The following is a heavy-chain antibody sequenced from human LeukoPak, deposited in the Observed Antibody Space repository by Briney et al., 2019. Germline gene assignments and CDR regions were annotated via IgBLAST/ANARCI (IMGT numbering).Heavy chain of an antibody. CDR2: ISSSGSTI. CDR3: ARGLMGRFVRIEAFDI. D-gene: IGHD2-8*01. Sequence: EPGGSLRLSCAASGFTFSDYYMTWIRQAPGKGLKWVSYISSSGSTIYYTDSVKGRFTISRDNAKNSLYLQMNSLRAEDTAVYYCARGLMGRFVRIEAFDIWGQGTMVTVSS. CDR1: GFTFSDYY. V-gene: IGHV3-11*04. J-gene: IGHJ3*02.